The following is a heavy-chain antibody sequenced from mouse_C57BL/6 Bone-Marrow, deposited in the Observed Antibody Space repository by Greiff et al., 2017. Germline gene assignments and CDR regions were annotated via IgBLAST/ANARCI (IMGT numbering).Heavy chain of an antibody. V-gene: IGHV5-4*01. CDR3: AREGCYYGRGEYYFDY. CDR1: GFTFSSYA. J-gene: IGHJ2*01. Sequence: EVKVVESGGGLVKPGGSLKLSCAASGFTFSSYAMSWVRQTPEKRLEGVVTFSDGGSSTYYPDTVKGIFTISRDNAKNKLYLQMSHLRSEDTAMYYCAREGCYYGRGEYYFDYWGQGTTLTVSS. D-gene: IGHD1-1*01. CDR2: FSDGGSST.